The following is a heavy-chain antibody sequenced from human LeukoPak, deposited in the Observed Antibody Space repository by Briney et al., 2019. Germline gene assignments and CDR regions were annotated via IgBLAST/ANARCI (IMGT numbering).Heavy chain of an antibody. J-gene: IGHJ4*02. V-gene: IGHV4-34*01. CDR1: GGSFSGYY. CDR2: INHSGST. Sequence: SETLSLTCVVYGGSFSGYYWSWIRQPPGKGLEWIGEINHSGSTNYNPSLKSRVTISVDTSKNQFSLKLISVTAADTAVYYCARGAGFIAVAGNFDYWGQGTLVTVSS. CDR3: ARGAGFIAVAGNFDY. D-gene: IGHD6-19*01.